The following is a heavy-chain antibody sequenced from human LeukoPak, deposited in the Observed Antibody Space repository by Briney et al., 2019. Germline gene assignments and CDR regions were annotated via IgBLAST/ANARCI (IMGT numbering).Heavy chain of an antibody. D-gene: IGHD2-2*01. CDR1: GYTFTSHG. V-gene: IGHV1-18*01. CDR2: ISAYNGNT. Sequence: ASVKVSCKASGYTFTSHGISWVRQAPVQGLGWMGWISAYNGNTKYAQKLQGRVTMTTDTSTSTAYMELRSLRSDDTVVYYCARVGRPAATFDYWGQGTLVTVSS. CDR3: ARVGRPAATFDY. J-gene: IGHJ4*02.